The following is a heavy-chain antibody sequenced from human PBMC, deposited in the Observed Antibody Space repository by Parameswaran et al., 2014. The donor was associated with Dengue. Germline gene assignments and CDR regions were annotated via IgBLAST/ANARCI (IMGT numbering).Heavy chain of an antibody. V-gene: IGHV1-8*01. CDR3: ARRGYYDFWSGYYYFDY. Sequence: WVRQAPGQGLEWMGWMNPNSGNTGYAQKFQGRVTMTGNTSISTAYMELSSLRSEDTAVYYCARRGYYDFWSGYYYFDYWGQGTLVTVSS. D-gene: IGHD3-3*01. J-gene: IGHJ4*02. CDR2: MNPNSGNT.